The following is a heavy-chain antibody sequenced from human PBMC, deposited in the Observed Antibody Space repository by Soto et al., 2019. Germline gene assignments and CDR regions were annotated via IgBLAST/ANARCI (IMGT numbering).Heavy chain of an antibody. CDR1: GFTFSSYS. Sequence: GSLRLSCAASGFTFSSYSMNWVRQAPGKGLEWVSYISSSSSTMYYADSVKGRFTTSRDNAKNSLFLHMNSLRDEDTAVYYCARDSTDADSGSYSGDYWGQGTLVTVSS. J-gene: IGHJ4*02. D-gene: IGHD1-26*01. CDR3: ARDSTDADSGSYSGDY. V-gene: IGHV3-48*02. CDR2: ISSSSSTM.